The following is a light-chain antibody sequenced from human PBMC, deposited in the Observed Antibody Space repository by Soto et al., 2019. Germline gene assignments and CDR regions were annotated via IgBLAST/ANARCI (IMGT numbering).Light chain of an antibody. CDR3: QQFNSYSPRA. V-gene: IGKV1-39*01. CDR1: PSISDN. CDR2: AAS. Sequence: DIQLPLSPSSLSASVGERVTITCRASPSISDNLNWYRQKPGTAPELLVFAASSLQSGVPSRFSGSGSGTGFTLTISSLQPADFATYYCQQFNSYSPRAFGQGTKVDIK. J-gene: IGKJ1*01.